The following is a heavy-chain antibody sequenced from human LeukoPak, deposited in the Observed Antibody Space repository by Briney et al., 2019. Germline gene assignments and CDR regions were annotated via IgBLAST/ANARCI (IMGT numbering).Heavy chain of an antibody. Sequence: PSETLCLTCTVSGGSISSYYWSWIRQPPGKGLEWIGYIYYSGSSNYNPSLKSRVTISVDTSKNQFSLKLSSVTAADTAVYYCARILGYCSSTSCYYFDYWGQGTLVTVSS. CDR2: IYYSGSS. D-gene: IGHD2-2*01. V-gene: IGHV4-59*12. J-gene: IGHJ4*02. CDR1: GGSISSYY. CDR3: ARILGYCSSTSCYYFDY.